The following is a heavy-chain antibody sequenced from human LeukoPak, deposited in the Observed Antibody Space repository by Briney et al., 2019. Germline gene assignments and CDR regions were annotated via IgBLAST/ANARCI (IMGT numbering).Heavy chain of an antibody. J-gene: IGHJ5*02. CDR2: INHSGGT. CDR3: ARDRPVSGANWFDP. D-gene: IGHD2-8*02. V-gene: IGHV4-34*01. CDR1: GGPFSGYS. Sequence: SEPLSLTCAIYGGPFSGYSWRWIRQPPGKGLEWIGEINHSGGTNYNPSLKSRVTISVDTSKNQFSLNLSSVTAADTAVYYCARDRPVSGANWFDPWGQGALVTVSS.